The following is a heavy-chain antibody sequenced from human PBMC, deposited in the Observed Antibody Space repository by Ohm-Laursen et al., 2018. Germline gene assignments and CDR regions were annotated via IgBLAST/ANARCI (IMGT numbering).Heavy chain of an antibody. V-gene: IGHV3-33*08. CDR1: GFSFSSYW. CDR3: ARNYYDSSVYYYFDY. CDR2: IWYDGSKK. J-gene: IGHJ4*02. Sequence: SLRLSCTASGFSFSSYWMHWVRQAPGKGLEWVAVIWYDGSKKYYADSVKGRFTISRDNSKNTLYLQMNSLRAEDTAVYYCARNYYDSSVYYYFDYWGQGTLVTVSS. D-gene: IGHD3-22*01.